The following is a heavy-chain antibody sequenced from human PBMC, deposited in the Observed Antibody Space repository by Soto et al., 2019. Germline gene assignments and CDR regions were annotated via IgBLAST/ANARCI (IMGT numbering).Heavy chain of an antibody. J-gene: IGHJ4*02. D-gene: IGHD2-21*02. V-gene: IGHV1-3*01. CDR1: GYTFTSYA. Sequence: VASVKVSCKASGYTFTSYAMHWVRQAPGQRLEWMGWINAGNGNTKYSQKFQGRVTITRDTSASTAYMELSSLRSEDTAVYYCARSIVVVTALDDWGQGTLVTVSS. CDR3: ARSIVVVTALDD. CDR2: INAGNGNT.